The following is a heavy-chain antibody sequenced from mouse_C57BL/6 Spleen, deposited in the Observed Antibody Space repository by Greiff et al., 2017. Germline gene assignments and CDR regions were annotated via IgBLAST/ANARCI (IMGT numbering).Heavy chain of an antibody. D-gene: IGHD3-2*02. CDR2: ISYDGSN. V-gene: IGHV3-6*01. CDR3: ARGGGTAQNYFDY. Sequence: DVQLQESGPGLVKPSQSLSLTCSVTGYSITSGYYWNWIRQFPGNKLEWMGYISYDGSNNYNPSLKNRISITRDTSKNQFFLKLNSVTTEDTATYYCARGGGTAQNYFDYWGQGTTLTVSS. J-gene: IGHJ2*01. CDR1: GYSITSGYY.